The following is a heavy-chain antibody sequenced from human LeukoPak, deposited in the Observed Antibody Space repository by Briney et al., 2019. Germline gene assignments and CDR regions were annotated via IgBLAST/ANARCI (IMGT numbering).Heavy chain of an antibody. CDR1: GGSISSDH. Sequence: SETLSLTCTVSGGSISSDHWNWIRQPPGKGLEWIGCIYYIGSTYYNPSLKSRVTISVDMSKSQFSLRLTSVTAADTAVYYCARKNDFDIWGQGTLVTVSS. CDR2: IYYIGST. J-gene: IGHJ3*02. CDR3: ARKNDFDI. V-gene: IGHV4-59*01. D-gene: IGHD2/OR15-2a*01.